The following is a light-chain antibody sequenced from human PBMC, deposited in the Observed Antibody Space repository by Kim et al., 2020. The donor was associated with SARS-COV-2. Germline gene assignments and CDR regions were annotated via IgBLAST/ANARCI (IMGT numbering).Light chain of an antibody. V-gene: IGKV6-21*02. Sequence: TPQSIVTITCRASQSIVSSLHWFQQKPDPSPKLLIKYASQSISGVPSRFSGSGSGTDFTLTIHSLQAEDTATYYCHQSSSLPRTFGQGTKVDIK. CDR1: QSIVSS. CDR3: HQSSSLPRT. CDR2: YAS. J-gene: IGKJ1*01.